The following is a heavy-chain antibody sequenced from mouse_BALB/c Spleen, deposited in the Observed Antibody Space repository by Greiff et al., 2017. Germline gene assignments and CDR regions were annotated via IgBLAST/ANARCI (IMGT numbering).Heavy chain of an antibody. J-gene: IGHJ4*01. CDR3: ARDDYGSSYDAMDY. CDR2: IWGDGST. CDR1: GFSLTGYG. D-gene: IGHD1-1*01. V-gene: IGHV2-6-7*01. Sequence: VQLKESGPGLVAPSQSLSITCTVSGFSLTGYGVNWVRQPPGKGLEWLGMIWGDGSTDYNSALKSRLSISKDNSKSQVFLKMNSLQTDDTARYYCARDDYGSSYDAMDYWGQGTSVTVSA.